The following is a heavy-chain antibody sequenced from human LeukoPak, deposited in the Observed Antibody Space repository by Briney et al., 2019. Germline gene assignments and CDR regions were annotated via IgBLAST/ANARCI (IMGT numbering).Heavy chain of an antibody. CDR3: ARGYDVGDFVPYTY. V-gene: IGHV1-69*13. D-gene: IGHD4-17*01. J-gene: IGHJ4*02. CDR2: IIPIFGST. Sequence: SVKVSCKVSGGTFSTFTITWVRQAQGQGLQLMGGIIPIFGSTNYAQTLQDRVRNTADDSTNTAYMELSSLTSDDTAVYYCARGYDVGDFVPYTYWGQGTLVIVSS. CDR1: GGTFSTFT.